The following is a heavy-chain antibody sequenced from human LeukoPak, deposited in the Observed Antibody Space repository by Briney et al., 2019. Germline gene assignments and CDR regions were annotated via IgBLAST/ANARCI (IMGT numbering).Heavy chain of an antibody. D-gene: IGHD2-2*01. V-gene: IGHV1-2*02. J-gene: IGHJ5*02. CDR3: ARALDILVVPGADNWLDP. Sequence: ASVKVSCTASGYTFTGYYMHWVRQAPGQGLEWMGWINPNSGGTNYAQTFQGRVTLTRDTSTSTVYMELSSLRSEDTAVYYCARALDILVVPGADNWLDPWGQGTLVTVSS. CDR2: INPNSGGT. CDR1: GYTFTGYY.